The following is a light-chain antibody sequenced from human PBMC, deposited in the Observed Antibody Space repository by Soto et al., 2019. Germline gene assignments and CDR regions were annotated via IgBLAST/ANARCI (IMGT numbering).Light chain of an antibody. J-gene: IGKJ4*01. Sequence: ESVLTQSPGTLSLSPGERATLSCRASQSLSSTFLAWYQQKPGQAPRLLLYAASSRAAGIPDRFSGSGSGTDFTLPISRLEPEDFAVYYWQQFGSSPPRLTFGGGTKVEIK. CDR1: QSLSSTF. CDR2: AAS. CDR3: QQFGSSPPRLT. V-gene: IGKV3-20*01.